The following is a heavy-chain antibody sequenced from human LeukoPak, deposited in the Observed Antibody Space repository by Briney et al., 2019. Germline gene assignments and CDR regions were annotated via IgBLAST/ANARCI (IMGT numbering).Heavy chain of an antibody. D-gene: IGHD5-18*01. CDR3: ARGGYSYGYMGYSDY. Sequence: ASVTVSCKASGYTFNYNGINWVRQAPGQALEWMGWISAYNGNTNYAQNLQGRATMTTDTSTSTAYMELRSLRSDDTALYYCARGGYSYGYMGYSDYWGQGTLVTVSS. CDR1: GYTFNYNG. CDR2: ISAYNGNT. V-gene: IGHV1-18*01. J-gene: IGHJ4*02.